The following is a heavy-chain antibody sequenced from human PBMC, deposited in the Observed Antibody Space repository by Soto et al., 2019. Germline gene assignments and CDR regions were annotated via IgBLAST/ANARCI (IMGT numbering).Heavy chain of an antibody. D-gene: IGHD6-19*01. V-gene: IGHV4-61*08. CDR1: GGSVSGGAYY. CDR2: IYYNGST. Sequence: PSETLSLTCTVSGGSVSGGAYYWTWIRQPPGKGLEWIGYIYYNGSTTYNPSLKSRVTISIDTSKNQFSLKLTSATAADTAVYYCAREFAVADKGGFDPWGQGTPVTVSS. J-gene: IGHJ5*02. CDR3: AREFAVADKGGFDP.